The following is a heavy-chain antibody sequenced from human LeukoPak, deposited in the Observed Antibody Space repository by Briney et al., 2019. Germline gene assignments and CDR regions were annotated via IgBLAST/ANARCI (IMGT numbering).Heavy chain of an antibody. CDR3: ARDRVGYCSSTSCYYFDY. D-gene: IGHD2-2*01. V-gene: IGHV3-11*05. CDR2: ISSSSSYT. J-gene: IGHJ4*02. CDR1: GFTFSDYY. Sequence: PGGSLRLSCAASGFTFSDYYMSWIRQAPGKGLEWVSYISSSSSYTNYADSVKGRFTISRDNAKNSLYLQMNSLGAEDTAVYYCARDRVGYCSSTSCYYFDYWGQGTLVTVSS.